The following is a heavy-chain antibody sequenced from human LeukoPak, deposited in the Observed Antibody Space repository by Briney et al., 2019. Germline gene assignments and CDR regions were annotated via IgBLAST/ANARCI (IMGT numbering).Heavy chain of an antibody. Sequence: ESGPTLVKPTQTLTLTCTFSGFSLSTSGVGVGWIRQPPGKALEWLALIYWDDDKRYSPSLKSRLTITKDASKNQVVLTMTNMDPVDTATYYCAHEGSSGSQLAHLNYYFDYWGQGTLVTVSS. J-gene: IGHJ4*02. V-gene: IGHV2-5*02. CDR1: GFSLSTSGVG. CDR2: IYWDDDK. CDR3: AHEGSSGSQLAHLNYYFDY. D-gene: IGHD6-19*01.